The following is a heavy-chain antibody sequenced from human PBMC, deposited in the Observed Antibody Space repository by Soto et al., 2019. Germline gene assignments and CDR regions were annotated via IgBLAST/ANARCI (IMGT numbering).Heavy chain of an antibody. D-gene: IGHD2-2*01. CDR3: ATVITSVSYGIDV. J-gene: IGHJ6*02. V-gene: IGHV1-69*12. Sequence: QVQLVQSGAEVKKPGSSVKVSCKASGGTFSSYAISWVRQAPGQGLEWMGGIIPIFGTANYAQKFQGRVTITADESTSRAYRERSSLRSEDTAVYYCATVITSVSYGIDVSVQGKTVTVSS. CDR2: IIPIFGTA. CDR1: GGTFSSYA.